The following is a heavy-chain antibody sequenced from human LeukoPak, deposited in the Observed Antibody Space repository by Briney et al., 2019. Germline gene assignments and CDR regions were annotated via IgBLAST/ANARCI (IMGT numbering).Heavy chain of an antibody. Sequence: SETLSLTCTVSGGSISSSSYYWGWIRQPPGKGLEWIGSIYYSGSTYYNPSLKSRVTISVDTSKNQFSLKLSSVTAADTAVYYCARQVGDVLLWFGELLGGFDPWGQGTLVTVSS. D-gene: IGHD3-10*01. CDR2: IYYSGST. CDR3: ARQVGDVLLWFGELLGGFDP. CDR1: GGSISSSSYY. V-gene: IGHV4-39*01. J-gene: IGHJ5*02.